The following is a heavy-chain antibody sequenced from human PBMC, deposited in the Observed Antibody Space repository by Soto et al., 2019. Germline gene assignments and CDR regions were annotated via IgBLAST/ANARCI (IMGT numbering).Heavy chain of an antibody. D-gene: IGHD3-3*01. Sequence: SETLSLTCTVSGGSMSSYYWTWIRQPAGKGLEWIGRVYSSGGTHYNPSLKSRVTISLDTSKNQFSLRLLSVTDADTAVYYCARGQRFSEWFDPWGQGPLGTAPQ. CDR1: GGSMSSYY. CDR2: VYSSGGT. V-gene: IGHV4-4*07. CDR3: ARGQRFSEWFDP. J-gene: IGHJ5*02.